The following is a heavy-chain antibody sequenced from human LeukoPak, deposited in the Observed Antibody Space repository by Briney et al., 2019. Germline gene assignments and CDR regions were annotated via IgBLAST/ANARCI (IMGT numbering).Heavy chain of an antibody. J-gene: IGHJ4*02. D-gene: IGHD3-22*01. Sequence: GASVKVSCKASGYTFTSYGISWVRQAPGQGLEWMGWISAYNGNTNYAQKLQGRVTMTTDTSTSTAYKELRSLRSDDTAVYYCARDHDSSGYYPYFDYWGQGTLVTVSS. CDR3: ARDHDSSGYYPYFDY. CDR1: GYTFTSYG. CDR2: ISAYNGNT. V-gene: IGHV1-18*01.